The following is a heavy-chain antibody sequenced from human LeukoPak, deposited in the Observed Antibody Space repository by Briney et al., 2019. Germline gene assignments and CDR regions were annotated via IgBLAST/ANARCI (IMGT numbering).Heavy chain of an antibody. J-gene: IGHJ5*02. CDR3: ARAPISGGRLNWFDP. V-gene: IGHV4-34*01. CDR1: GGSFSGYY. D-gene: IGHD2-15*01. Sequence: SETLSLTCAVYGGSFSGYYWSWIRQPPGKGLEWIGEINHSGSTNYNPSLKSRVTISVDTSKNQFSLKLSSVTAADTAVYYCARAPISGGRLNWFDPWGQGTLVTVSS. CDR2: INHSGST.